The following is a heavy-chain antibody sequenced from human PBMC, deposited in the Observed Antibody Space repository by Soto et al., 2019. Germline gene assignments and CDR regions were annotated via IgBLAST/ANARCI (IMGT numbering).Heavy chain of an antibody. CDR2: IVVGSGNT. D-gene: IGHD3-22*01. V-gene: IGHV1-58*01. J-gene: IGHJ4*02. CDR3: AADRFDSSGYSLNY. CDR1: GFTFTSSA. Sequence: ASVKVSCKASGFTFTSSAVQWVRQARGQRLEWIGWIVVGSGNTNYAQKFQERVTITRDMSTSTAYMELSSLRSEDTAVYYCAADRFDSSGYSLNYWGQGTLVTSPQ.